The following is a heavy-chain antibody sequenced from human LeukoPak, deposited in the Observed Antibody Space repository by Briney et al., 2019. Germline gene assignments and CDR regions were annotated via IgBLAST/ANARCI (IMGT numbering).Heavy chain of an antibody. J-gene: IGHJ4*02. CDR3: AREATLTGYYSFDY. Sequence: GGSLRLSCAASGFTFSDYSMNWVRQAPGKGLEWVSYISFSVNTKYYGDSVKGRFTISRDNAKNSLYLHIDSLRAEDTAVYYCAREATLTGYYSFDYWGQGTLVTVSS. D-gene: IGHD3-9*01. V-gene: IGHV3-48*04. CDR1: GFTFSDYS. CDR2: ISFSVNTK.